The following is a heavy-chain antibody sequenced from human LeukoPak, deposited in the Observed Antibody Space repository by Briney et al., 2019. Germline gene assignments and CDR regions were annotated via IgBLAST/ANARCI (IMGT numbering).Heavy chain of an antibody. CDR1: GFTFDDYG. CDR2: INWNGGST. V-gene: IGHV3-20*04. Sequence: PGGSLRLSCAASGFTFDDYGMSWVRQAPGKGLEWVSGINWNGGSTGYADSVKGRFTISRDNAKNSLYLQMNSLRAEDTALYYCARAGRGWFGELALSAFDIWGQGTMVTVSS. D-gene: IGHD3-10*01. J-gene: IGHJ3*02. CDR3: ARAGRGWFGELALSAFDI.